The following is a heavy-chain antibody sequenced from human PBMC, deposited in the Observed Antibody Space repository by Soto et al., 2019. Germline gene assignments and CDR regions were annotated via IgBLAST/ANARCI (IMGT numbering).Heavy chain of an antibody. Sequence: PSETLSLTCAVYGGSFSGYYWSWIRQPPGKGLEWIGEINHSGSTNYNPSLKSRVTISVDTSKNQFSLKLSSVTAADTAVYYREKIFLRRAGLDYGGQETLVTVS. J-gene: IGHJ4*02. D-gene: IGHD3-16*01. CDR1: GGSFSGYY. CDR3: EKIFLRRAGLDY. V-gene: IGHV4-34*01. CDR2: INHSGST.